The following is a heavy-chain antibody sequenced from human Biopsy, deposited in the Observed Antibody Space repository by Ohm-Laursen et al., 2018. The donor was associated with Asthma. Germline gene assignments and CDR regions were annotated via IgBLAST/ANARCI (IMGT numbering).Heavy chain of an antibody. D-gene: IGHD3-3*02. Sequence: SLRLSCTASGFSFSEFVMHWVRQAPGKGLEWVAVISYDGSTKYYADSVKGRFTISRDNSKNTLYLQMSSLRVEDTAVYYCARTFHFWSPYRAEHYQLWGQGTLVTVSS. CDR1: GFSFSEFV. V-gene: IGHV3-30*03. J-gene: IGHJ1*01. CDR3: ARTFHFWSPYRAEHYQL. CDR2: ISYDGSTK.